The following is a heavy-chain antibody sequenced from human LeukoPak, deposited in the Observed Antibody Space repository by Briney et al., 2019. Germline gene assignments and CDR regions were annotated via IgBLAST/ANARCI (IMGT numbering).Heavy chain of an antibody. D-gene: IGHD3-3*01. J-gene: IGHJ4*02. V-gene: IGHV4-31*03. CDR2: IYYSGST. Sequence: PSQTLSLTCTVSGGSISSGGYYWSWIRQHPGKGLEWIGYIYYSGSTYYNPSLKSRVTISVDTSKNQFSLKLSSVTAADTAVYYCARGGLEWLPSPPEIDYWGQGTLVTVSS. CDR3: ARGGLEWLPSPPEIDY. CDR1: GGSISSGGYY.